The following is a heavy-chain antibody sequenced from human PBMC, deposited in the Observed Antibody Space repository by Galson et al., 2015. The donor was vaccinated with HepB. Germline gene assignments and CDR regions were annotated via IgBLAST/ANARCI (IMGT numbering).Heavy chain of an antibody. J-gene: IGHJ3*02. CDR2: IDPSDSYT. Sequence: QSGAEVKKPGESLRISCKGSGYSFTSYWISWVRQMPGKGLEWMGRIDPSDSYTNYSPSFQGHATISADKSISTAYLQWSSLKASDTAMYYCARHTMGIAYYDSSGPSTSFDIWGQGTMVTVSS. D-gene: IGHD3-22*01. CDR3: ARHTMGIAYYDSSGPSTSFDI. CDR1: GYSFTSYW. V-gene: IGHV5-10-1*01.